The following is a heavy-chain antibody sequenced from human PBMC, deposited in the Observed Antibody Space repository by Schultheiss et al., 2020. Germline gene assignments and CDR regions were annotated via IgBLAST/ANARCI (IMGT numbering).Heavy chain of an antibody. CDR2: IKSIPDGGTT. V-gene: IGHV3-15*07. CDR3: TTDSSNSRYYYYYGMDV. D-gene: IGHD4-11*01. J-gene: IGHJ6*02. Sequence: WGSLRLSCAASGFTFSSYGMHWVRQAPGKGLEWVGRIKSIPDGGTTDYAAPVKGRFTFSRDDSKNTLYLQMNSLKTEDTAVYYCTTDSSNSRYYYYYGMDVWGQGTTVTVSS. CDR1: GFTFSSYG.